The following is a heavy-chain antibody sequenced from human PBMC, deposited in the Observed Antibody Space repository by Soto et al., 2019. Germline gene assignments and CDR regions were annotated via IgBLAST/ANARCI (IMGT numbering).Heavy chain of an antibody. J-gene: IGHJ4*02. CDR3: VKDDGGNPSTEPH. D-gene: IGHD2-15*01. V-gene: IGHV3-23*01. CDR1: GITIRNYP. CDR2: ISGSGDRT. Sequence: EVQLQESGGGLVQPGGSLRLSCAASGITIRNYPMSWVRQAPGKGLDWVSGISGSGDRTYYADSAKGRFTISKDFSKNSLSLQLDILRVEDTAVYFCVKDDGGNPSTEPHWGQGTLVTVSS.